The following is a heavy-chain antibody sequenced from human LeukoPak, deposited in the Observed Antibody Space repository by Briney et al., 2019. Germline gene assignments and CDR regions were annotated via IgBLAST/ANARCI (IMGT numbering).Heavy chain of an antibody. J-gene: IGHJ5*02. Sequence: SSETLSLTCIVSGGSISSGSHYGSWIRQPAGKGLEWIGRIYSSGNTNYNPSLKSRVTISLDTSKNQFSLNLSSVTAADTAVYYCAGEVGGSWFDPWGLGTLVTVSS. CDR1: GGSISSGSHY. CDR2: IYSSGNT. CDR3: AGEVGGSWFDP. D-gene: IGHD1-26*01. V-gene: IGHV4-61*02.